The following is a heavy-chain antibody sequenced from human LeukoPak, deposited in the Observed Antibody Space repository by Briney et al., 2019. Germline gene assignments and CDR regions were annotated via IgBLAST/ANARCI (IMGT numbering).Heavy chain of an antibody. CDR3: AREVWTSNAFDI. V-gene: IGHV3-11*01. J-gene: IGHJ3*02. Sequence: SGGSLRLSCAASGFTFSDYYMSWIRQAPGKGLEWVSYISSSGSTIYYADSVKGRFTISRDNAKNSLHLQMNSLRAEDTAVYYCAREVWTSNAFDIWGQGTMVTVSS. CDR1: GFTFSDYY. D-gene: IGHD2-21*01. CDR2: ISSSGSTI.